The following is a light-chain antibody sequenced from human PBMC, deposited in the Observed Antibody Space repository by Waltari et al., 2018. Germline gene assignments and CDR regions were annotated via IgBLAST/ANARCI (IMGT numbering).Light chain of an antibody. CDR3: VAWDDSLNGPV. CDR1: SPNLGSTA. J-gene: IGLJ3*02. V-gene: IGLV1-36*01. CDR2: YND. Sequence: QSVLTQPPSVSEAPRQRVTIPWSGISPNLGSTAVNWYQQPPGKAPKLLIYYNDLLPSGVSDRFSGSKSGTSGSLAISGLQSEDEANYYCVAWDDSLNGPVFGGGTRVTVL.